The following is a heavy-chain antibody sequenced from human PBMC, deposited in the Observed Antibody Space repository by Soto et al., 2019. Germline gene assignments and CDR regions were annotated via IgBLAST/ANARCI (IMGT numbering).Heavy chain of an antibody. V-gene: IGHV3-21*01. J-gene: IGHJ4*02. Sequence: EVQLVESGGGLVKPGGSLRLSCAASGFTFSSYSMNWVRQAPGKGLEWVASISSSSSYIYYADSVKGRFTISRDNAKNSLYLQMNSLRAEDTAVYYCARLTSYYSSGYYCYWGQGTLVTVSS. D-gene: IGHD3-22*01. CDR3: ARLTSYYSSGYYCY. CDR2: ISSSSSYI. CDR1: GFTFSSYS.